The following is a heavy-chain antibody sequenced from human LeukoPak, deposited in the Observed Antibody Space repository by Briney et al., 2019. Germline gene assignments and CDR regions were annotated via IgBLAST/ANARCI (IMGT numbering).Heavy chain of an antibody. Sequence: PGGSLRLSCAASGFTVSSNYINWVRQAPGKGLEWVSVLYSGGSTYYADSVQGRFTISRDNSKNTLYLQMDSLRVEDTAVYYCARDDSSGYYRFRFWGQGTLVTVSS. CDR2: LYSGGST. CDR3: ARDDSSGYYRFRF. J-gene: IGHJ4*02. V-gene: IGHV3-53*01. D-gene: IGHD3-22*01. CDR1: GFTVSSNY.